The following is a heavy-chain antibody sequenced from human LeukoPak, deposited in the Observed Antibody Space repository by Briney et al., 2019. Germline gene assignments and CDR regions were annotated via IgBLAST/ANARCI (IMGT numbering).Heavy chain of an antibody. Sequence: ASVKVSCKASGYTFTSFDINWVRQATGQELEWMGWMNPNSGNTGYAQKFQGRVTMAMNTSISTAYMELRSLRSEDTAVYYCARGPQWRGDYYYMDIWGKGTTVTVSS. D-gene: IGHD6-19*01. CDR2: MNPNSGNT. J-gene: IGHJ6*03. V-gene: IGHV1-8*01. CDR1: GYTFTSFD. CDR3: ARGPQWRGDYYYMDI.